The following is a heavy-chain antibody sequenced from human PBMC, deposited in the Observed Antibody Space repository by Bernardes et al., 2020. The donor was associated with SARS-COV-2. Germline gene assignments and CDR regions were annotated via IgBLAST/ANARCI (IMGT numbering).Heavy chain of an antibody. CDR1: GGSIGRTEDY. CDR2: INYRGDT. V-gene: IGHV4-39*01. J-gene: IGHJ5*02. D-gene: IGHD3-3*01. Sequence: SETLSLTCSVSGGSIGRTEDYWGWIRQAPGKDLEWIGSINYRGDTFHNSSLKSRVSLSVDTSRNVFTLKLSSVTAPDTAVYYCAKFVATFGVITPRIDTWGQGTRVTVSS. CDR3: AKFVATFGVITPRIDT.